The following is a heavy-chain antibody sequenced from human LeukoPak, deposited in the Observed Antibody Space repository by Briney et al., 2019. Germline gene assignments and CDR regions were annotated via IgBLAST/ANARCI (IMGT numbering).Heavy chain of an antibody. J-gene: IGHJ4*02. Sequence: PSETLSLTCSVSGASINNYYWSWIRQPAGKGLEWIGRTYIDGNTNYTPSLKSRVTIPLDKSRNEVSLKLTSVTAADTAVYYCATDFWSGHDWWGQGILVTVSS. V-gene: IGHV4-4*07. D-gene: IGHD3-3*01. CDR1: GASINNYY. CDR2: TYIDGNT. CDR3: ATDFWSGHDW.